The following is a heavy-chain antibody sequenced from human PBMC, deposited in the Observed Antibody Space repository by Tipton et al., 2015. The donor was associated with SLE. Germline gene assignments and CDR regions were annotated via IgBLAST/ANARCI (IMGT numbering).Heavy chain of an antibody. V-gene: IGHV3-7*01. CDR3: ARALRGYSGYGTVY. CDR1: GFTFSRYW. J-gene: IGHJ4*02. Sequence: SLRLSCAASGFTFSRYWMSWVRQTPGKGLEWVANIKQDGSEKYYVDSVKGRFTISRDNAKNSLYLQMNSLRAEDTAVYFCARALRGYSGYGTVYWGQGALVTVSS. D-gene: IGHD5-12*01. CDR2: IKQDGSEK.